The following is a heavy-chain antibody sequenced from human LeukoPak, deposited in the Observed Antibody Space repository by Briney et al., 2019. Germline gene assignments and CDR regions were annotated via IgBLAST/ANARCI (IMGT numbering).Heavy chain of an antibody. CDR3: ARVEATTARSYYYYYMDV. J-gene: IGHJ6*03. V-gene: IGHV3-21*06. CDR2: ITTGSSYI. D-gene: IGHD1-1*01. Sequence: GGSLRLSCSASGFGFTSYAMNWVRQAPGKGLEWVSSITTGSSYIYYADSVRGRFSVSRDNAQNSLYLEMNSLRAEDTAVYFCARVEATTARSYYYYYMDVWGKGTTVTVSS. CDR1: GFGFTSYA.